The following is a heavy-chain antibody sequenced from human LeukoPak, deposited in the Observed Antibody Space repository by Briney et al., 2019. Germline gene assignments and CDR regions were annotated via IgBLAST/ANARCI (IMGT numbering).Heavy chain of an antibody. D-gene: IGHD3-10*01. CDR1: GFTFSDYY. V-gene: IGHV3-11*01. Sequence: GGSLRLSCAASGFTFSDYYMSWIRQAPGEGLEWVSYISSSGSTIYYADSVKGRFTISRDNAKNSLYLQMNSLRAEDTAVYYCGVTIVRGVIGYWGPGTLVTVSS. CDR2: ISSSGSTI. J-gene: IGHJ4*02. CDR3: GVTIVRGVIGY.